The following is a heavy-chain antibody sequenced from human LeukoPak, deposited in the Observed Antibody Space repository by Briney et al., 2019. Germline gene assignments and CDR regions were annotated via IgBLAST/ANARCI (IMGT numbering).Heavy chain of an antibody. Sequence: GGSLRLSCAASRFTFSSYAMSWVRQAPGQGLEWVSGISGSGASTYYADSVKGRFTISGDNSENTLYLQMSSLRAEDTAVYYCTRDTSYYGSGSYDYWGQGTLATVSS. D-gene: IGHD3-10*01. V-gene: IGHV3-23*01. CDR1: RFTFSSYA. CDR3: TRDTSYYGSGSYDY. J-gene: IGHJ4*02. CDR2: ISGSGAST.